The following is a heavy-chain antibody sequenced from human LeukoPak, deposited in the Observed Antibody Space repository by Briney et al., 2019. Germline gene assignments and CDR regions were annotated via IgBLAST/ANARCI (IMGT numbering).Heavy chain of an antibody. CDR1: GFTFSSYV. Sequence: GGSLRLXCAASGFTFSSYVMSWARQAPGKGLEWVSVISGSGGSTYYADSVKGRFTISRDNSKNTLYLQMNSPRAEDTAVYYCAKNSFCSGGSCYRFDYWGQGTLVTVSS. D-gene: IGHD2-15*01. CDR3: AKNSFCSGGSCYRFDY. J-gene: IGHJ4*02. CDR2: ISGSGGST. V-gene: IGHV3-23*01.